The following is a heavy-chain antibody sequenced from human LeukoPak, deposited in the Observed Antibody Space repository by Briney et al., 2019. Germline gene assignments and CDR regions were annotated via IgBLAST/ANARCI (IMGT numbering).Heavy chain of an antibody. D-gene: IGHD3-22*01. Sequence: GESLRISCKGSGYSFTSYWIGWVRQMPGKGLEWMGIIYPGDSDTRYSPSFQGQVTISADESISTAYLQWSSLKASDTAMYYCARQTYYYDSSGYFLFDYWGQGTLVTVSS. CDR2: IYPGDSDT. CDR1: GYSFTSYW. V-gene: IGHV5-51*01. J-gene: IGHJ4*02. CDR3: ARQTYYYDSSGYFLFDY.